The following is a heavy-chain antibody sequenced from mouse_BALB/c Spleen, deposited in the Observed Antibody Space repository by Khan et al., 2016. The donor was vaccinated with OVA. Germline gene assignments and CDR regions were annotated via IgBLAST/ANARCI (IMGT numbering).Heavy chain of an antibody. CDR3: AKFTPDYYSMDY. J-gene: IGHJ4*01. D-gene: IGHD1-1*01. V-gene: IGHV2-3*01. CDR2: IWGDGST. CDR1: GFSLTSYG. Sequence: VKLEVSGHGLVAPSQSLSITCTVSGFSLTSYGVSWVRQPPGKGLEWLGVIWGDGSTNYHSTLISRLIISKDNSKSQVFLKLNSLQTDDTATYYCAKFTPDYYSMDYWGQGTSVTVSS.